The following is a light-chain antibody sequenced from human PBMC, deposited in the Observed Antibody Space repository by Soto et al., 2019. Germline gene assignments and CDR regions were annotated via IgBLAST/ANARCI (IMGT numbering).Light chain of an antibody. V-gene: IGKV1-5*03. CDR3: RHYNSYLET. CDR1: QSISTW. CDR2: MAS. Sequence: DIQMAQSPSTLSASVGDRVTITCRASQSISTWLAWYQHKPGRAPKLLIYMASTLESGVPSRFSGSGSGTELTLTISSLQPDDFATYYCRHYNSYLETFGQGTRVEIK. J-gene: IGKJ1*01.